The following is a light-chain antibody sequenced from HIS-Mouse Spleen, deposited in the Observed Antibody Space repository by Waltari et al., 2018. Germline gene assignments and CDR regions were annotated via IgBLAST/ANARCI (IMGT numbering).Light chain of an antibody. CDR1: SSNIGSNY. J-gene: IGLJ1*01. V-gene: IGLV1-47*01. Sequence: QSVLTQPPSASGTPGQRFTISCSGSSSNIGSNYVYWYQQLPGTAPKPLISRNNQRPSGVPDRFSGSKSGTSASLAISGLRSEDEADYYCAAWDDSLSGYVFGTGTKVT. CDR3: AAWDDSLSGYV. CDR2: RNN.